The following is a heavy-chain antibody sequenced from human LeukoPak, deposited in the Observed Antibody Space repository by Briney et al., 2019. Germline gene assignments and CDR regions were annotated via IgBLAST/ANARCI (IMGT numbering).Heavy chain of an antibody. Sequence: SETLSLTCAVSGGSISSSNWWSWVRQPPGKGLEWIGEIYHSGSTNYNPSLKSRVTISVDKSKNQFSLKLSSVTAADTAVYYCARGGPPSGNYYYGMDVWGQGTTVIVSS. V-gene: IGHV4-4*02. D-gene: IGHD6-6*01. CDR1: GGSISSSNW. J-gene: IGHJ6*02. CDR3: ARGGPPSGNYYYGMDV. CDR2: IYHSGST.